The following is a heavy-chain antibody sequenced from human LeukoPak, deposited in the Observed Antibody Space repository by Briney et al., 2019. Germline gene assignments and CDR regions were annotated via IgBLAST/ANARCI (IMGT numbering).Heavy chain of an antibody. J-gene: IGHJ4*02. CDR2: ISVYNGNV. CDR3: ARCRGSASCYPADY. CDR1: GYTFTTYG. D-gene: IGHD2-2*01. V-gene: IGHV1-18*01. Sequence: ASVKVSCKASGYTFTTYGISWVRQAPGQGLEWMGWISVYNGNVNYAQKLQGRVTMTTDTSTNTAYMELRSLRSDDAAVYYCARCRGSASCYPADYWGQGTLVTVSS.